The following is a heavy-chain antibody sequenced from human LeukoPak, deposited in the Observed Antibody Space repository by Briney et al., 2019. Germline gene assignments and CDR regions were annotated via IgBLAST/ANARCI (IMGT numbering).Heavy chain of an antibody. CDR1: ALRFSSFA. D-gene: IGHD3-22*01. V-gene: IGHV3-23*01. CDR3: ASGLGYYYDSSGYHDY. Sequence: GGSLRLSCAASALRFSSFAMTWVRQVPGKGLEWVSGIHGSGETTYYADSVKGRFTISRDNSKNTLYLQMNSLRAEDTAVYYCASGLGYYYDSSGYHDYWGQGTLVTVSS. J-gene: IGHJ4*02. CDR2: IHGSGETT.